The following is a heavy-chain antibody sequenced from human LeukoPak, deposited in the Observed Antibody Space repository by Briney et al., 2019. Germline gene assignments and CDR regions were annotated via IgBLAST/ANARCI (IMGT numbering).Heavy chain of an antibody. D-gene: IGHD6-13*01. CDR2: IYTSGST. J-gene: IGHJ5*02. V-gene: IGHV4-4*07. Sequence: WXXRIYTSGSTNYNPSLKSRVTMSVDTSKNQFSLKLSSVTAADTAVYYCARAVAAGTSGWFDPWGQGTLVTVSS. CDR3: ARAVAAGTSGWFDP.